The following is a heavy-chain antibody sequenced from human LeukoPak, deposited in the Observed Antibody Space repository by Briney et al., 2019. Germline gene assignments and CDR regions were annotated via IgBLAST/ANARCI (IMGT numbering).Heavy chain of an antibody. D-gene: IGHD6-19*01. CDR2: IHYSGDT. J-gene: IGHJ4*02. CDR3: ARHTSYSSGWHLDS. CDR1: DGSISNSGYF. Sequence: SETLSLTCTVSDGSISNSGYFWGWIRQPPGEALEWIASIHYSGDTFYNPSLKSRVTISVDTSKNQFSLKLSSVTAADTAVYYCARHTSYSSGWHLDSWGQGTLVTVSS. V-gene: IGHV4-39*01.